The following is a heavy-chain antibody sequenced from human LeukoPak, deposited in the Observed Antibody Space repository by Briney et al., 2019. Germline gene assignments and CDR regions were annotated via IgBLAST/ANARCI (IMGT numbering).Heavy chain of an antibody. V-gene: IGHV3-21*06. D-gene: IGHD1-26*01. CDR2: ISSSKTYI. CDR1: AFIFSDYS. CDR3: ARDYSGSYYSTSLFDD. J-gene: IGHJ4*02. Sequence: GGSLRLSCAASAFIFSDYSMNWVRQAPGKGLEWVSSISSSKTYIYYADSVKGRFIISRDNAKNSLYLQMNSLRAEDTAVYYCARDYSGSYYSTSLFDDWGQGTLVTVSS.